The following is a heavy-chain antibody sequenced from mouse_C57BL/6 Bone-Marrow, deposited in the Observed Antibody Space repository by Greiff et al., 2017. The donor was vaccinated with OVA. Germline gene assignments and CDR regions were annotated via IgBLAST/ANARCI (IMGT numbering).Heavy chain of an antibody. J-gene: IGHJ3*01. CDR3: VRHDYDVGFAY. Sequence: EVQGVESGGGLVQPKGSLKLSCAASGFSFNTYAMNWVRQAPGKGLEWVARIRSKSNNYATYYADSVKDRFTISRDDSESMLYLQMNNLKTEDTAMYYCVRHDYDVGFAYWGQGTLVTVSA. CDR2: IRSKSNNYAT. CDR1: GFSFNTYA. D-gene: IGHD2-4*01. V-gene: IGHV10-1*01.